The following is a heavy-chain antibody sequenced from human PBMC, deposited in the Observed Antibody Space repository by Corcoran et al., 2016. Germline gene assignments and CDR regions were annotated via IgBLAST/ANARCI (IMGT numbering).Heavy chain of an antibody. D-gene: IGHD3-3*01. J-gene: IGHJ6*02. CDR1: GFTFTSSA. Sequence: QMQLVQSGPEVKKPGTSVKVSCKASGFTFTSSAVQWVRQARGQRLEWIGWIVVGSGNTNYAQKFQGKVTITRDMSTSTAYMELSSLRSEDTAVYYCAAVRSWVFGSHRYGIDVWGQGTTVTVSS. V-gene: IGHV1-58*01. CDR2: IVVGSGNT. CDR3: AAVRSWVFGSHRYGIDV.